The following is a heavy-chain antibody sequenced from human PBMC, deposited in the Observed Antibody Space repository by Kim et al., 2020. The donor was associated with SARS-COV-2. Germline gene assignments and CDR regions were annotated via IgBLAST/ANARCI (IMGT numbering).Heavy chain of an antibody. V-gene: IGHV3-53*01. D-gene: IGHD4-17*01. CDR3: ARDYGDFYFDY. Sequence: STYYAESVKGRFTISRDNSKNTLYLQMNSLRAEDTAVYYCARDYGDFYFDYWGQGTLVTVSS. CDR2: ST. J-gene: IGHJ4*02.